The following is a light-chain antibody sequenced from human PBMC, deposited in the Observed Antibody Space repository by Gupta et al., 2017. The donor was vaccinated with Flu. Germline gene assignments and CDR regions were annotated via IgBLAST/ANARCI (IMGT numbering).Light chain of an antibody. J-gene: IGKJ4*01. V-gene: IGKV1-33*01. CDR3: RQYHALPHQ. CDR2: HGS. Sequence: IHMTQSPSSLPASVGDSVTMSCQASHDIVDETSGYQHKPGKAPSRLSFHGSQKFSSSGSGTPFTLTITKLPPEAVATYYFRQYHALPHQFGWGTKV. CDR1: HDIVDE.